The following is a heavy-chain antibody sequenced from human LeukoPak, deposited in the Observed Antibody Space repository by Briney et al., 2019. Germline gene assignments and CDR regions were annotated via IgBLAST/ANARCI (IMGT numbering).Heavy chain of an antibody. J-gene: IGHJ4*02. D-gene: IGHD3-22*01. Sequence: GGSLRPSCAASGFTFSSYSMNWVRQAPGKGLEWVSSIISTSSYIYYADSVKGRSTISRDNSKNSLFLQMNSLRAEDTAVYYCARELMGLTMIVVVNPIDYWGQGTLVTVSS. CDR3: ARELMGLTMIVVVNPIDY. V-gene: IGHV3-21*01. CDR2: IISTSSYI. CDR1: GFTFSSYS.